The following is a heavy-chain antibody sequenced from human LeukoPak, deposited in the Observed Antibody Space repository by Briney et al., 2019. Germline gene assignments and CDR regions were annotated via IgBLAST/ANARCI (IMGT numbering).Heavy chain of an antibody. CDR3: ARSGSYSGPYVY. Sequence: SETLSLTCTVSGGSINNYYWSWIRQPAGKGLGWIGRIYTTGSTNYNPSLKSRITMSVDTSKNQFSLKLSSVTAADTAVYYCARSGSYSGPYVYWGQGTVVTVSS. J-gene: IGHJ4*02. CDR2: IYTTGST. CDR1: GGSINNYY. D-gene: IGHD1-26*01. V-gene: IGHV4-4*07.